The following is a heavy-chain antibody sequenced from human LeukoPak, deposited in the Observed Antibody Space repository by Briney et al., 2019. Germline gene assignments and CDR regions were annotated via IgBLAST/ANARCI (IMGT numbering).Heavy chain of an antibody. CDR3: ARGREGDWVGSWFDP. CDR2: IIPILGIA. V-gene: IGHV1-69*04. J-gene: IGHJ5*02. CDR1: GGTFSSYA. D-gene: IGHD2-21*02. Sequence: GSSVKVSCKASGGTFSSYAISWVRQAPGQGLEWMGRIIPILGIANYAQKFQGRVTITADKSTSTAYMELSSLRSEDTAVYYCARGREGDWVGSWFDPWGQGTLVTVSS.